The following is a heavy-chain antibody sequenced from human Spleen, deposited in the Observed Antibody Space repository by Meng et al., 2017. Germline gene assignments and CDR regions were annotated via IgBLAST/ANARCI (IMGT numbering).Heavy chain of an antibody. Sequence: GESLKISCAGSGFTFSSYAMTWVRQAPGKGLEWVSGVTASGHTTYYADSVKGRFTISRDNSKNSLYLQMDSLSAEDTAVYFCAKDYFDYVWGSLRFDYWGQGTLVTVSS. CDR1: GFTFSSYA. V-gene: IGHV3-23*01. J-gene: IGHJ4*02. CDR2: VTASGHTT. D-gene: IGHD3-16*01. CDR3: AKDYFDYVWGSLRFDY.